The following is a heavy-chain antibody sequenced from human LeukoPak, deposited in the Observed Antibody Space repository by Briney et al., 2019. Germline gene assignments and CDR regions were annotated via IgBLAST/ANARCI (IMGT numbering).Heavy chain of an antibody. CDR3: ARLRATLTVVVTLFDS. CDR2: MYYSGDS. V-gene: IGHV4-39*01. Sequence: SDTLSLTCTVCGGPLSSGPYYWGWIRQPPGKGLEWIGSMYYSGDSYYQPSLQSRATISGDPSKNQFSLKLSSVTAADTAVYYCARLRATLTVVVTLFDSWGQGTLVIVSS. CDR1: GGPLSSGPYY. J-gene: IGHJ4*02. D-gene: IGHD3-22*01.